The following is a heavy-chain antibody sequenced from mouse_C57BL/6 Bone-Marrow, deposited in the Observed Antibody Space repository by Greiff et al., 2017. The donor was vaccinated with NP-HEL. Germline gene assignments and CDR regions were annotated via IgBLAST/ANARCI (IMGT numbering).Heavy chain of an antibody. V-gene: IGHV14-4*01. J-gene: IGHJ4*01. CDR3: TTGGSSPYAMDY. D-gene: IGHD1-1*01. CDR2: IDPENGDT. CDR1: GFNIKDDY. Sequence: EVQLQESGAELVRPGASVKLSCTVSGFNIKDDYMHWVKQSPEQGLEWIGWIDPENGDTEYASKFQGKATITADTSSNTAYLQLSSLTSEDTAVYYCTTGGSSPYAMDYWGQGTSVTVSS.